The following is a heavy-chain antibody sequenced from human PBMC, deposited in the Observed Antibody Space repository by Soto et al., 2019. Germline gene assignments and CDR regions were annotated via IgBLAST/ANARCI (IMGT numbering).Heavy chain of an antibody. CDR1: GYTFTSYA. CDR2: INAGNGNT. Sequence: ASVKVSCKASGYTFTSYAMHWVRQAPGQRLEWMGWINAGNGNTKYSQKFQGRVTITRDTSASTAYMELSSLRSEDTAVYYCASIVVVPAYYYYYGMDVWGQGTTVTSP. J-gene: IGHJ6*02. V-gene: IGHV1-3*01. CDR3: ASIVVVPAYYYYYGMDV. D-gene: IGHD2-2*01.